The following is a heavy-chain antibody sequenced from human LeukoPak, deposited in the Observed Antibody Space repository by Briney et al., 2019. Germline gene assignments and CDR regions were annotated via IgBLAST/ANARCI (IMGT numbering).Heavy chain of an antibody. CDR2: IYSSGIT. J-gene: IGHJ5*02. V-gene: IGHV4-59*08. CDR1: GGSMNSYY. CDR3: ARHDRDGYDYWFDP. Sequence: SQTLSLTCTVSGGSMNSYYWSWIRQSPGKGLESIGYIYSSGITKYNPSHESRVTLSVDTSKREISLKLTSVTAADTAVYYCARHDRDGYDYWFDPWGQGTLVTVSS. D-gene: IGHD5-24*01.